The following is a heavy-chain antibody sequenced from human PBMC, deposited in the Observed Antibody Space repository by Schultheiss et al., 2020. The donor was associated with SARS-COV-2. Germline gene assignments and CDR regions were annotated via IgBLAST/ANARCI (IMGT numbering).Heavy chain of an antibody. V-gene: IGHV3-48*03. D-gene: IGHD6-13*01. CDR1: GFTFSSYE. J-gene: IGHJ4*02. CDR3: ARDPAAGTNFDY. CDR2: ISSSGSTI. Sequence: GGSLRLSCAASGFTFSSYEMNWVRQAPGKGLEWVSYISSSGSTIYYADSVKGRFTISRDNAKNSLYLQMNNLRAEDTAVYYCARDPAAGTNFDYWGQGTLVTVSS.